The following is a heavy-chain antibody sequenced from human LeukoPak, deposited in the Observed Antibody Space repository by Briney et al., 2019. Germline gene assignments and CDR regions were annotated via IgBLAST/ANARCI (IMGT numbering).Heavy chain of an antibody. J-gene: IGHJ6*03. CDR2: ISAYNGNT. D-gene: IGHD6-13*01. Sequence: ASVKVSCKASGYTFTSYGISWVRQAPGQGLEWMGWISAYNGNTNYAQKLQGRVTMTRDTSISTAYMELSRLRSDDTAVYYCARVSIAAASSPNRGVYYYYYMDVWGKGTTVTVSS. V-gene: IGHV1-18*01. CDR1: GYTFTSYG. CDR3: ARVSIAAASSPNRGVYYYYYMDV.